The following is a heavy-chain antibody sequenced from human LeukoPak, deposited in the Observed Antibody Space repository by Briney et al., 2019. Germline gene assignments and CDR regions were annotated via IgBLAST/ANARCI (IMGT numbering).Heavy chain of an antibody. CDR2: ISGSGGST. CDR3: AKAKTSSYWYFDL. D-gene: IGHD2-2*01. Sequence: GGSLRLSCAASGLTFSSYAMSWVRQAPGKGLEWVSVISGSGGSTYYADSVKGRFTISRDNSKNTLFLQMNSLRAGDTAVYYCAKAKTSSYWYFDLWGRGTLVTVSS. J-gene: IGHJ2*01. CDR1: GLTFSSYA. V-gene: IGHV3-23*01.